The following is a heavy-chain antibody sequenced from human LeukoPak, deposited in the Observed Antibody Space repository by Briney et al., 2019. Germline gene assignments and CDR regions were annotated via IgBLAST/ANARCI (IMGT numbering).Heavy chain of an antibody. CDR1: GYTLTELS. D-gene: IGHD2-8*01. J-gene: IGHJ4*02. CDR3: ATAPLPPDIVLMVYAHYYILQPLVY. CDR2: FDPEDGET. V-gene: IGHV1-24*01. Sequence: ASVKVSCKVSGYTLTELSMHWVRQAPGKGLEWMGGFDPEDGETIYAQKFQGRVTMTEDTSTDTAYMELSSLRSEDTAVYYCATAPLPPDIVLMVYAHYYILQPLVYWGQGTLVTVSS.